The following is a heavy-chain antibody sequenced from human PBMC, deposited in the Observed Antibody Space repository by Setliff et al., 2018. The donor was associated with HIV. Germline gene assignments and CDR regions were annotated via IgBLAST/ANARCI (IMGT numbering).Heavy chain of an antibody. D-gene: IGHD2-15*01. J-gene: IGHJ5*02. CDR1: GDSIKSSGYY. Sequence: SETLSLTCSVSGDSIKSSGYYWGWIRQPPGKGLEWIGSISYSGSTYDNPSLKSRVTISVDTSKNQFSLKLSSVTAADTAVYYCARQSCGSGGSCYPWFDPWGQGTLVTVSS. CDR2: ISYSGST. CDR3: ARQSCGSGGSCYPWFDP. V-gene: IGHV4-39*01.